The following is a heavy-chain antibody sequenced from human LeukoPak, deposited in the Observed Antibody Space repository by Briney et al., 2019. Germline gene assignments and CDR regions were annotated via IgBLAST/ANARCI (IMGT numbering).Heavy chain of an antibody. Sequence: GGSLRLSCVVSGFSFSSYWMSWVRQTPGKGLEWVAVISYDGSNKYYADSVKGRFTISRDNSKNTLYLQMNSLRAEDTAVYYCARVSKRGGIAAAGFDYWGQGTLVTVSS. CDR1: GFSFSSYW. D-gene: IGHD6-13*01. CDR3: ARVSKRGGIAAAGFDY. CDR2: ISYDGSNK. J-gene: IGHJ4*02. V-gene: IGHV3-30*03.